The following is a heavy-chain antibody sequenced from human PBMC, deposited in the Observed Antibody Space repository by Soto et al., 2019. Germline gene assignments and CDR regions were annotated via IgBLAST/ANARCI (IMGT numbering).Heavy chain of an antibody. D-gene: IGHD6-19*01. CDR2: ISWNSGSI. J-gene: IGHJ5*02. CDR1: GFTFDDYA. V-gene: IGHV3-9*01. Sequence: EVQLVESGGGLVQPGRSLRLSCAASGFTFDDYAMHWVRQAPGKGLEWVSGISWNSGSIGYADSVKGRFTISRDNAKNSLYLQMNSLRAEDTALYYCAKDKSPYSSGWFGPWGQGTLVTVSS. CDR3: AKDKSPYSSGWFGP.